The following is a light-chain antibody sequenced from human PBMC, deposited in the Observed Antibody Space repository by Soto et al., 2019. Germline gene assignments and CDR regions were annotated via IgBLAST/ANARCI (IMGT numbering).Light chain of an antibody. CDR2: GAS. CDR3: EQYGGSSLYT. V-gene: IGKV3-20*01. J-gene: IGKJ2*01. Sequence: EIVLTQSPGTLSLSPGERATLSCRASQSVSSSYLGWYQQKPGQAPRLLIYGASSRATGIPDRFSGSGSGTAVTLTISRLDPEDSAVYYCEQYGGSSLYTFGQGTKLEIK. CDR1: QSVSSSY.